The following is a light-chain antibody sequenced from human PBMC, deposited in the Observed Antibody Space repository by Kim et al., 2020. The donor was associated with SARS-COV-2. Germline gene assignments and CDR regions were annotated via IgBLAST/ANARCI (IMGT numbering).Light chain of an antibody. J-gene: IGLJ2*01. Sequence: APGKTARITCCGNSIGSKSVHWYRQKPGQAPVLVIYYDSDRTSGIPERFSGSNSGNTATLTLSRVEAGDEADYYCQVWASSSDHPVFGGGTQLTVL. CDR2: YDS. CDR1: SIGSKS. CDR3: QVWASSSDHPV. V-gene: IGLV3-21*04.